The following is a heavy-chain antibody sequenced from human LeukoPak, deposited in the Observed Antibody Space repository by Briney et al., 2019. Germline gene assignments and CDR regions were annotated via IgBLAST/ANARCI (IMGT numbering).Heavy chain of an antibody. Sequence: SQTLSLTCAISGDSASSNSAAWNWIRQSPSRGLEWLGRTYYRSKWYNDYAVSVKSRITINPDTSKNQFSLQLNSVTPEDTAVYYCARDQITHYYDSSGDYYYYYYGMDVWGQGTTVTVSS. D-gene: IGHD3-22*01. CDR2: TYYRSKWYN. J-gene: IGHJ6*02. CDR3: ARDQITHYYDSSGDYYYYYYGMDV. CDR1: GDSASSNSAA. V-gene: IGHV6-1*01.